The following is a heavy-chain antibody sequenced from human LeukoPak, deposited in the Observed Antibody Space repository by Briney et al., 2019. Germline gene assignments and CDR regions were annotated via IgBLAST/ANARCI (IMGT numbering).Heavy chain of an antibody. Sequence: ASVKVSCKESGYTFTSYYIHWVRQAPGQPREWIGVINYSGDGTYYAQKFKGRVTMTRATSTSTVYMELSSLRADDTAVYCCASYYYDSSGYYPLGYWGQGTLVTVSS. CDR3: ASYYYDSSGYYPLGY. V-gene: IGHV1-46*01. D-gene: IGHD3-22*01. CDR1: GYTFTSYY. J-gene: IGHJ4*02. CDR2: INYSGDGT.